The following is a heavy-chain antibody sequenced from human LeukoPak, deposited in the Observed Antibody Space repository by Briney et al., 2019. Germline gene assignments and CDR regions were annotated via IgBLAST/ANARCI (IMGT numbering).Heavy chain of an antibody. V-gene: IGHV4-38-2*02. CDR1: GYSITSGYF. CDR3: AKTVTVTTSAFDI. CDR2: IYHSGST. D-gene: IGHD4-17*01. Sequence: SETLSLTCSVSGYSITSGYFWGWIRQPPGKGLEWMGTIYHSGSTYYNPSLKSRVTISVDTSKNQFSLKLSSVTAADTAVYYCAKTVTVTTSAFDIWGQGTMVTVSS. J-gene: IGHJ3*02.